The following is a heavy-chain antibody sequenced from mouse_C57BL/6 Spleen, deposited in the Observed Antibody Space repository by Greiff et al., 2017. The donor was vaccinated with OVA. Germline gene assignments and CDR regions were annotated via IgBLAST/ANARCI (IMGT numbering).Heavy chain of an antibody. CDR2: IYPYNGVS. CDR3: ARFYDYDAKGYFDY. V-gene: IGHV1-31*01. J-gene: IGHJ2*01. D-gene: IGHD2-4*01. Sequence: VQLKESGPELVKPGASVKISCKASGYSFTGYYMHWVKQSHGNILDWIGYIYPYNGVSSYNQKFKGKATLTVDKSSSTAYMELRSLTSEDSAVYYCARFYDYDAKGYFDYWGQGTTLTVSS. CDR1: GYSFTGYY.